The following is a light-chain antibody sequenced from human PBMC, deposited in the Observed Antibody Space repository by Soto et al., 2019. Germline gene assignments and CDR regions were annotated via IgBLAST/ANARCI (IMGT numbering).Light chain of an antibody. CDR2: GAS. J-gene: IGKJ3*01. CDR1: QSLSDN. CDR3: QKYKIWPPFT. Sequence: EIVMTQSPATLSVSPGERATLSCRASQSLSDNLAWYQQKPGQAPRLLIYGASTRATGIPARFSGSGSGTEFTLTINSLQSEDSAVYYCQKYKIWPPFTFGPGTKVDIK. V-gene: IGKV3-15*01.